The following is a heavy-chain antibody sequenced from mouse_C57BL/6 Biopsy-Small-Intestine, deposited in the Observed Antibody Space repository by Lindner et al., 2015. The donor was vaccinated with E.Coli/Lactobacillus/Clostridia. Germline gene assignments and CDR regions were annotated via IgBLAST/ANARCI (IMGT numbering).Heavy chain of an antibody. D-gene: IGHD2-3*01. Sequence: SVKVSCKASGYTFTNYHMHWVRQAPGQGLEWLGIINPSTGSTTYAQKFQARLTMTTDTSTGTVYMEMNSLRSEDTAVYFCARDGRTWYHYFDLWGQGTLVTVSS. CDR1: GYTFTNYH. CDR2: INPSTGST. J-gene: IGHJ2*01. CDR3: ARDGRTWYHYFDL. V-gene: IGHV1-53*01.